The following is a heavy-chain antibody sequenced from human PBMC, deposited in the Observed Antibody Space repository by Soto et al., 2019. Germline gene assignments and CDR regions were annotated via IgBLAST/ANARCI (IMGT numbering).Heavy chain of an antibody. J-gene: IGHJ5*02. CDR1: GFTFSSYG. V-gene: IGHV3-30*18. D-gene: IGHD6-13*01. CDR3: AKDLDRIAAAGPPWFDP. Sequence: QVQLVESGGGVVQPGRSLRLSCAASGFTFSSYGMHWVRQAPGKGLEWVAVISYDGSNKYYADSVKGRFTISRDNSKNTLYLQMSSLRAEDTAVYYCAKDLDRIAAAGPPWFDPWCQGTLVTVSS. CDR2: ISYDGSNK.